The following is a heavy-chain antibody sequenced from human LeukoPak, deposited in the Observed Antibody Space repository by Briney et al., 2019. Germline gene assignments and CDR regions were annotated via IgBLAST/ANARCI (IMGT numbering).Heavy chain of an antibody. CDR1: GFTFDDYG. J-gene: IGHJ5*02. Sequence: SGGSLRLSCVASGFTFDDYGMSWVRQAPGKGLEWVSGINWNGGSTGYADSVKGRFTISRDNAKNSLYLQMNSLRAEDTALYYCARVPYCSSTSCYDSWFDPWGQGTLVTVSS. V-gene: IGHV3-20*04. CDR2: INWNGGST. D-gene: IGHD2-2*01. CDR3: ARVPYCSSTSCYDSWFDP.